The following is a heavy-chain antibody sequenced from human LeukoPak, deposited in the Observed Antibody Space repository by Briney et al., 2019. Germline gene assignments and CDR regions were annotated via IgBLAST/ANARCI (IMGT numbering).Heavy chain of an antibody. D-gene: IGHD1-26*01. J-gene: IGHJ4*02. CDR2: ISYDGSNK. V-gene: IGHV3-30*03. CDR3: ARGRPQRTIVGAAIGDY. CDR1: GFTFSSYG. Sequence: GGSLRLSCAASGFTFSSYGMHWVRQAPGKGLEWVAVISYDGSNKYYADSVKGRFTISRDNSKNTLYLQMNSLRAEDTAVYYCARGRPQRTIVGAAIGDYWGQGTLVTVSS.